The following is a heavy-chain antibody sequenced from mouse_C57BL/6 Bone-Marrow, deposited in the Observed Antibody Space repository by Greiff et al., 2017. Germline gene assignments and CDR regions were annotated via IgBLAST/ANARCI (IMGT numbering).Heavy chain of an antibody. CDR3: TRDYYGSSLYAMDY. Sequence: DVMLVESGEGLVKPGGSLKLSCAASGFTFSSYAMSWVRQTPEKRLEWVAYISSGGDYIYYADTVKGRFTISRDNARNTLYLQMSSLKSEDTAMYYCTRDYYGSSLYAMDYWGQGTSVTVSS. D-gene: IGHD1-1*01. J-gene: IGHJ4*01. CDR2: ISSGGDYI. V-gene: IGHV5-9-1*02. CDR1: GFTFSSYA.